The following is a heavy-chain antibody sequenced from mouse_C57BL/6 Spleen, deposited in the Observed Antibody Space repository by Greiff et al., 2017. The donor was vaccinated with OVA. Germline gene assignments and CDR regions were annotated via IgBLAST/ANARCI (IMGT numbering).Heavy chain of an antibody. CDR1: GFTFTDYY. J-gene: IGHJ2*01. Sequence: EVKLQESGGGLVQPGGSLSLSCAASGFTFTDYYMSWVRQPPGKALEWLGFIRNKANGYTTEYSASVKGRFTISRDNSQSILYLQMNALRAEDSATYYCARSRGLVDWGQGTTLTVSS. D-gene: IGHD3-1*01. V-gene: IGHV7-3*01. CDR3: ARSRGLVD. CDR2: IRNKANGYTT.